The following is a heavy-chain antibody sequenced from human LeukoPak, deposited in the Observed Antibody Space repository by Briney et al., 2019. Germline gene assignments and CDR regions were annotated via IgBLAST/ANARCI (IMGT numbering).Heavy chain of an antibody. CDR1: GFTFSYYY. CDR3: ARAWGYSGYDSRAFDY. CDR2: ISSSDSTI. V-gene: IGHV3-11*01. J-gene: IGHJ4*02. D-gene: IGHD5-12*01. Sequence: GGSLRLSCAASGFTFSYYYMSWIPQAPAKGLEWVSYISSSDSTIYYADSVKGRFTISRDNAKNSLYLQMNSLRAEDTAVYYCARAWGYSGYDSRAFDYWGQGTLVTVSS.